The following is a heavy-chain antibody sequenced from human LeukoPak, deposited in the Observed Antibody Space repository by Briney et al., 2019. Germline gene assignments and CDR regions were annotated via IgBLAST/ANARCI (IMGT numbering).Heavy chain of an antibody. V-gene: IGHV4-34*01. Sequence: SETLSLTCAVYGGSFSGYYWSWIRQPPGKGLEWIGEINHSGSTNYNPSLKSRVTISVDTSKNQFSLKLSSVTAADTAVYYCARAMPHDYGANGGLFDYWGQGTLVTVSS. J-gene: IGHJ4*02. CDR3: ARAMPHDYGANGGLFDY. CDR2: INHSGST. D-gene: IGHD4-17*01. CDR1: GGSFSGYY.